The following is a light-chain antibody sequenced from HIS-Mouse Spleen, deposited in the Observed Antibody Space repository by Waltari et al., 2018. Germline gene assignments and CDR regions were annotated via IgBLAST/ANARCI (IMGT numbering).Light chain of an antibody. J-gene: IGLJ2*01. V-gene: IGLV3-1*01. CDR1: KCGGKN. CDR2: QDS. Sequence: ERSQPPPLSVSPRHTDRTSSSGEKCGGKNACWYQQKPGQTPVLVIYQDSKRPSGIPERFSGSNSGNTATLTISGTQAMDEADYYCQAWDSSYSVFGGGTKLTVL. CDR3: QAWDSSYSV.